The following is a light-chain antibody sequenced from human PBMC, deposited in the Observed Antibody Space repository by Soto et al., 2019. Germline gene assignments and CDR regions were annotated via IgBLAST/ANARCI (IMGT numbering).Light chain of an antibody. Sequence: EIVLTQSPDTLSLSPGERATLSCRASQSVSSSYLAWYQQTPGQAPRLRIYGTSNRATGIPDRFRGSGSGTDFTLTISRLEPEDFAVYYCQQYGNSRWTFGQGTKVEIK. J-gene: IGKJ1*01. V-gene: IGKV3-20*01. CDR1: QSVSSSY. CDR2: GTS. CDR3: QQYGNSRWT.